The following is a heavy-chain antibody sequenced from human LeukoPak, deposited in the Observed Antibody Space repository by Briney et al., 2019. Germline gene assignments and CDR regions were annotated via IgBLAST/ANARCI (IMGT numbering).Heavy chain of an antibody. CDR3: ARGALYDFWSGYYSDY. J-gene: IGHJ4*02. V-gene: IGHV4-30-4*08. CDR2: IYYSGST. Sequence: SQTLSLTCTVSGGSISSGDYYWSWIRQPPGKGLEWIGYIYYSGSTYYNPSLKRRVTISVDTSKNQLSLKLSSVTAADTAVYYCARGALYDFWSGYYSDYWGQETLVTVSS. CDR1: GGSISSGDYY. D-gene: IGHD3-3*01.